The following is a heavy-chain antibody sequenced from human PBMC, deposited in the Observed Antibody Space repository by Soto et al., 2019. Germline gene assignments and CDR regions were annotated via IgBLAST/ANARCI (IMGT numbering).Heavy chain of an antibody. Sequence: EVQLVESGGGLVQPVGSLRLSCAASGFTFSEHYMDWVRQAPGKGLEWVGRIKNKANSNTTEYAAPVKGRFIISRDDSKNSVFLQMSRLKTDDTAVYYCTRVRLGRSRSSDYWGQGILVTVSS. CDR3: TRVRLGRSRSSDY. V-gene: IGHV3-72*01. CDR2: IKNKANSNTT. J-gene: IGHJ4*02. D-gene: IGHD6-19*01. CDR1: GFTFSEHY.